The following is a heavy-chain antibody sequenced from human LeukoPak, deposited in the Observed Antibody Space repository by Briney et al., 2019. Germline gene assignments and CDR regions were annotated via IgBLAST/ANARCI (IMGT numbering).Heavy chain of an antibody. CDR2: IYYSGST. CDR3: ARGNSDAFDI. CDR1: GGSISSSSYY. D-gene: IGHD6-13*01. J-gene: IGHJ3*02. Sequence: PSETLSLTCTVSGGSISSSSYYWGWIRQPPGKGLEWIGSIYYSGSTYYNPSLKSRVTISVDTSKNQFSLKLSSVTAADTAVYYCARGNSDAFDIWGQGTMVTVSS. V-gene: IGHV4-39*07.